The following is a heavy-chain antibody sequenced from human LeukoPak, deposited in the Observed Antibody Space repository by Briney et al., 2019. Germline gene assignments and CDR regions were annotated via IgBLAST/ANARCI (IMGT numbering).Heavy chain of an antibody. CDR1: GFSFTTSE. V-gene: IGHV3-48*03. D-gene: IGHD2-2*02. CDR3: ARGSDSAIPYCYFDL. Sequence: GGSLRLSCAASGFSFTTSEMNWVRQAPGKGLEWVASISSTGSTTYYADPVQGRFTISRDNAKTSLYLQMSSLRVEDTATYFCARGSDSAIPYCYFDLWGPGTLVTVSS. CDR2: ISSTGSTT. J-gene: IGHJ2*01.